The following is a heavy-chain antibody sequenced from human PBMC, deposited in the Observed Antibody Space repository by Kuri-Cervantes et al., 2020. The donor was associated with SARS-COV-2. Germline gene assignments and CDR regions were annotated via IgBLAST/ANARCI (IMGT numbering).Heavy chain of an antibody. CDR3: ARDLYGDYVGAFDI. CDR1: GYTFTSYY. CDR2: INTNTGNP. V-gene: IGHV7-4-1*02. Sequence: ASVKVSCKASGYTFTSYYMHWVRQAPGQGLEWMGWINTNTGNPTYAQGFTGRFVFSLDTSVSTAYLQISSLKAEDTAVYYCARDLYGDYVGAFDIWGQGTMVTVSS. J-gene: IGHJ3*02. D-gene: IGHD4-17*01.